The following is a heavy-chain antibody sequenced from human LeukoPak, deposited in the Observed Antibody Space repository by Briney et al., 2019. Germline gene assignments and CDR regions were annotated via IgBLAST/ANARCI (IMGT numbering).Heavy chain of an antibody. V-gene: IGHV3-33*08. CDR2: IWYDGSKQ. CDR3: AKYGGNSGFVDY. J-gene: IGHJ4*02. D-gene: IGHD4-23*01. Sequence: AGGSLRLSCAASGFTFSGYSMNWVRQPPGKGLEWVAVIWYDGSKQFYAGSVEGRFTISRDNSKNTLSLQMNSLRAEDTAVYYCAKYGGNSGFVDYWGQGTLVTVSS. CDR1: GFTFSGYS.